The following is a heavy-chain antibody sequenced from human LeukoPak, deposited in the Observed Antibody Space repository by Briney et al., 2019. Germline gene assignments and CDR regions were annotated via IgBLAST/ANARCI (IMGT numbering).Heavy chain of an antibody. J-gene: IGHJ6*02. CDR1: GYTFNDRF. CDR2: MDPKNGGT. CDR3: VRAGAFYDILGV. V-gene: IGHV1-2*02. D-gene: IGHD3-9*01. Sequence: ASVKVSCKASGYTFNDRFIHWVRQAPGQRPEWVGWMDPKNGGTRFAPKFQGRVTLTRDTSVSAAYMELNSLRSDDTAVYYCVRAGAFYDILGVWGPGTTVAVSS.